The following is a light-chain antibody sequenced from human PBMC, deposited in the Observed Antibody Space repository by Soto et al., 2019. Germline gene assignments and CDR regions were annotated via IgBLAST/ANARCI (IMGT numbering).Light chain of an antibody. CDR1: SSDIGRYNY. V-gene: IGLV2-14*01. CDR2: EVN. CDR3: CSYTRSSTLL. J-gene: IGLJ2*01. Sequence: QSVLTQPGSVSGSHGQSITICCTGTSSDIGRYNYVSWYQQHPGGAPRLMIYEVNNRPAGVSNRFSGSKSGNTASLTISGLQPADDADYYCCSYTRSSTLLFGGGTKLTVL.